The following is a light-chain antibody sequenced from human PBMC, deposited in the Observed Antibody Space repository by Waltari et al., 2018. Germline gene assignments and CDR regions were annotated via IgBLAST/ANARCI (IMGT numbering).Light chain of an antibody. CDR3: QQRRHWYT. V-gene: IGKV3-11*01. CDR2: DAS. J-gene: IGKJ2*01. Sequence: IVLTQSPATLSLSPGERATLSCRASQSIDVSLAWYQHKPGQPPRLLIYDASNRATGVPARCSGSGSGTDFTLTIGSLEPEDCAVYDCQQRRHWYTYGPGTKLEI. CDR1: QSIDVS.